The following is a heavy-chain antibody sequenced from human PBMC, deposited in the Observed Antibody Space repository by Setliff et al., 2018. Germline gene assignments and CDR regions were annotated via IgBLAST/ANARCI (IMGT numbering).Heavy chain of an antibody. CDR2: FYASGST. V-gene: IGHV4-4*08. J-gene: IGHJ6*03. Sequence: SETLSLTCTVSGGSISSYYWSWIRQPPGKGLEWIGYFYASGSTNYNPSLKSRVTISVDTSKNQFSLKLTSVTAADTAVYYCAREGVHTWSSTDYHYYMDVWGRGTTVTVSS. D-gene: IGHD2-21*01. CDR1: GGSISSYY. CDR3: AREGVHTWSSTDYHYYMDV.